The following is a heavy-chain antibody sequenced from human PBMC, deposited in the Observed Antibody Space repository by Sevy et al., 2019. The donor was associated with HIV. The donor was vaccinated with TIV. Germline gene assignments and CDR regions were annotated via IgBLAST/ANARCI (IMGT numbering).Heavy chain of an antibody. CDR2: INPTSGGT. J-gene: IGHJ4*02. CDR1: GYSFSGYN. Sequence: ASVKVSCKTSGYSFSGYNMHWVRQARGQGLEWMGRINPTSGGTKFAEMFQGRVTMTRDMSISTAYMELSSLRSDDTAVYYCVRVPAAAGTRGYFDYWGQGTLVTVSS. V-gene: IGHV1-2*06. CDR3: VRVPAAAGTRGYFDY. D-gene: IGHD6-13*01.